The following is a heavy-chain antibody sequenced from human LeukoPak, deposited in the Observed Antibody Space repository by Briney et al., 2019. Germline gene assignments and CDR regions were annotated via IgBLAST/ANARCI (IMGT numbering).Heavy chain of an antibody. J-gene: IGHJ4*02. V-gene: IGHV5-51*01. CDR3: ARLLRSQLLPLLLY. CDR1: GYSFSSYW. D-gene: IGHD1-1*01. CDR2: IYPNDSEI. Sequence: GESLKISCKGSGYSFSSYWVGWVRQMPGKGLDWMAIIYPNDSEIRYSPSFQGQATISADRSSSTAYLQWSSLKASDTAMYYCARLLRSQLLPLLLYWGQGTLVTVSS.